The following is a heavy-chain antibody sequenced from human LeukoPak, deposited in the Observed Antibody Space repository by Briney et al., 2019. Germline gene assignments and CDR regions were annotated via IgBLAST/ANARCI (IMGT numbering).Heavy chain of an antibody. CDR1: GGTFSSYA. D-gene: IGHD1-7*01. J-gene: IGHJ5*02. Sequence: GASVKVSCKASGGTFSSYAISWVRQAPGQGLEWMGGIIPIFGTANYAQKFQGRVTITADESTSTAYMELSSLRSEDTAVYYCARVLGNYPLNWFDPWGQGTLVTVSS. CDR3: ARVLGNYPLNWFDP. CDR2: IIPIFGTA. V-gene: IGHV1-69*13.